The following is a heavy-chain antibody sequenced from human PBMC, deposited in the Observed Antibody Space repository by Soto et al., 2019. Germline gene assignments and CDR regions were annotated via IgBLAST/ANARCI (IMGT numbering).Heavy chain of an antibody. J-gene: IGHJ4*02. CDR1: GFTFNNYA. CDR2: ISGGGDTT. CDR3: AKGRGGSGSPPPRFDF. V-gene: IGHV3-23*01. Sequence: EVQLLESGGGLVQPGGSLRLSCAASGFTFNNYAMTWVRQAPGKGLEWVSAISGGGDTTSYADSVKGRFTVSRDGSKNPLYLQRGGLGAEAPALYYCAKGRGGSGSPPPRFDFWGQETLVTVSS. D-gene: IGHD3-10*01.